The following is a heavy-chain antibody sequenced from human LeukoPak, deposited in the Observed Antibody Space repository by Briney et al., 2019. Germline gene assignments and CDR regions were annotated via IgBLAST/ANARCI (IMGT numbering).Heavy chain of an antibody. CDR2: ILYDGSNK. CDR1: GFTFSSCA. CDR3: ANLLRWEPY. V-gene: IGHV3-30*04. J-gene: IGHJ4*02. D-gene: IGHD4-23*01. Sequence: GGSLRLSCAASGFTFSSCAMHWVRQAPGKGLEWVAVILYDGSNKHYADSVKGRFTISRDNSKNTLYLQMNSLRAEDTAVYYCANLLRWEPYWGQGTLVTVSS.